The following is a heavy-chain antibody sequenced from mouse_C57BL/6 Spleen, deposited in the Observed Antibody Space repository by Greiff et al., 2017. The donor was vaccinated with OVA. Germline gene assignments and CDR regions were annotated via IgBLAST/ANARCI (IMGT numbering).Heavy chain of an antibody. Sequence: VQLQESGPELVKPGASVKISCKASGYAFSSSWMNWVKQRPGKGLEWIGRIYPGDGDTNYNGKFKGKATLTADKSSSTAYMQLTSLTSEAPAVLVDARDNNTVTYFDVWGTGTTVTVSS. CDR2: IYPGDGDT. V-gene: IGHV1-82*01. CDR3: ARDNNTVTYFDV. CDR1: GYAFSSSW. J-gene: IGHJ1*03. D-gene: IGHD2-1*01.